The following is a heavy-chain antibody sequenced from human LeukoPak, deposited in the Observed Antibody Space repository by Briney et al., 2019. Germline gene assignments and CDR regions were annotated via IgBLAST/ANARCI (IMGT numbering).Heavy chain of an antibody. J-gene: IGHJ4*02. Sequence: PSETLSLTCAVYGGSFSGYYWSWIRQPPGKGLEWIGEINHSGSTNYNPSLKSRVTISVDTSKNQFSLKLSSVTAADTAVYYCARVSGTWLFEGVANFDYWGQGTLVTVSS. CDR2: INHSGST. CDR1: GGSFSGYY. V-gene: IGHV4-34*01. CDR3: ARVSGTWLFEGVANFDY. D-gene: IGHD3-9*01.